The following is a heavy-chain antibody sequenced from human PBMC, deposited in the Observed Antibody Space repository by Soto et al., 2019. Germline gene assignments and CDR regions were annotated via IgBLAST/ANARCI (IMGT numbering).Heavy chain of an antibody. V-gene: IGHV3-11*01. D-gene: IGHD5-18*01. CDR3: ARGVGPFRIQLIVY. J-gene: IGHJ4*02. CDR1: GFTFSDYY. Sequence: QVQLVESGGGLVKPGGSLTLSCAASGFTFSDYYMSWIRQAPGNGLERVSYISRSGSTIDYADSVNGRFTISRDNAKNSLYLEMNSLRAEDPAVYYCARGVGPFRIQLIVYWGQGTLVTVSS. CDR2: ISRSGSTI.